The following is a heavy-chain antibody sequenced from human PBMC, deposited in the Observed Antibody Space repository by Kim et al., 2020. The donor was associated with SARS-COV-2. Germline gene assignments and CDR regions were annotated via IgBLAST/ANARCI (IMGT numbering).Heavy chain of an antibody. D-gene: IGHD3-9*01. Sequence: GGSLRLSCAASGITISNYWMHWARQAPGKGLEWVSRISSDGTSTSSADSVKGRFTISRENDRNTLFLQMNSLRDEDTAVSYCDRVGETTGYYFAYWGQG. CDR3: DRVGETTGYYFAY. V-gene: IGHV3-74*01. J-gene: IGHJ4*02. CDR2: ISSDGTST. CDR1: GITISNYW.